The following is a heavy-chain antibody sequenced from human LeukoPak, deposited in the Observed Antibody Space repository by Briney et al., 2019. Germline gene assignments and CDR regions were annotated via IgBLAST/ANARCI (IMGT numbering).Heavy chain of an antibody. Sequence: GGSLRLSCAASGFTFSSYWMSWVRQAPGKGLEWVANIKQDGSEKYYVDSVKGRFTISRDNAKNSLYLQMNSLRAEDTAVYYCARVSSSSHDDYYYMDVWGNGTTVTVSS. CDR2: IKQDGSEK. D-gene: IGHD6-6*01. V-gene: IGHV3-7*01. CDR3: ARVSSSSHDDYYYMDV. J-gene: IGHJ6*03. CDR1: GFTFSSYW.